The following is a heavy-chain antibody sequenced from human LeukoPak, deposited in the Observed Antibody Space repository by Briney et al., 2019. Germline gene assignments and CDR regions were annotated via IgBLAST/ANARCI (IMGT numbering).Heavy chain of an antibody. V-gene: IGHV3-9*01. CDR1: GFTFDDYA. J-gene: IGHJ4*02. D-gene: IGHD2-15*01. Sequence: PGRSLRLSCAASGFTFDDYAMHWVRQAPGKGPEWVSGISWNSGSIGYADSVKGRFTISRDNAKNSLYPQMNSLRAEDTALYYCAKDRALGYCSGGSCYGPLFDYWGQGTLVTVSS. CDR3: AKDRALGYCSGGSCYGPLFDY. CDR2: ISWNSGSI.